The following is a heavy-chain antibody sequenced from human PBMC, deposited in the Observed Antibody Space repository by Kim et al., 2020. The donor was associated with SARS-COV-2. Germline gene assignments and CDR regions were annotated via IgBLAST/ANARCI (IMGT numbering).Heavy chain of an antibody. V-gene: IGHV3-21*04. CDR1: GFTFSSYS. J-gene: IGHJ6*02. CDR2: ISSSSSYI. CDR3: ARVGITMVRGVRIGSEYYGMDV. Sequence: GGSLRLSCAASGFTFSSYSMNWVRQAPGKGLEWVSSISSSSSYIYYADSVKGRFTISRDNAKNSLYLQMNSLRAEDTAVYYCARVGITMVRGVRIGSEYYGMDVRGQGTTVTVSS. D-gene: IGHD3-10*01.